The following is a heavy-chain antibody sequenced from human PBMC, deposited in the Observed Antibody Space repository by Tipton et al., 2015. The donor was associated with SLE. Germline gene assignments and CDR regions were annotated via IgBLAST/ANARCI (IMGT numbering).Heavy chain of an antibody. CDR2: IGSSGTYI. CDR1: TFSFSNYI. D-gene: IGHD5-18*01. CDR3: AIAAASAFYYGFDV. V-gene: IGHV3-21*03. J-gene: IGHJ6*02. Sequence: GSLRLSCLVSTFSFSNYIMNWVRQAPGKGLEWVATIGSSGTYIYYADSVKGRFTIAREDAANSVYLQMNHLRGDDTAVYHRAIAAASAFYYGFDVWGPGTTVTVS.